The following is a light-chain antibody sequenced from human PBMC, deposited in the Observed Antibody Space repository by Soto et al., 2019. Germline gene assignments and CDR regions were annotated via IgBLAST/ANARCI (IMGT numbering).Light chain of an antibody. Sequence: DSQMTQSPSSLSASVGDRVTITCRASQTISSSLNWYRQKPGKAPDLLIYAASNLQSGVPSRFSGSGSGSDFTLTISSLQPEDFATYYCQQSYSSPQMYTFGQGTRLEIK. CDR3: QQSYSSPQMYT. V-gene: IGKV1-39*01. CDR2: AAS. J-gene: IGKJ5*01. CDR1: QTISSS.